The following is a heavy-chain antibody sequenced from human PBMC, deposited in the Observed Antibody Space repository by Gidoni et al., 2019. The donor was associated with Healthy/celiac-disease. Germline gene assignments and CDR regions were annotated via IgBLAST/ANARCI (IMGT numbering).Heavy chain of an antibody. CDR3: ATTYCSGGSCYLTFDY. Sequence: QVQLQESGPGLVKPSETLSLTCTVSGGSISSYYWSWIRQPPGKGLEWIGYIYYSGSTNYNPSLKSRVTISVDTSKNQFSLKLSSVTAADTAVYYCATTYCSGGSCYLTFDYWGQGTLVTVSS. J-gene: IGHJ4*02. D-gene: IGHD2-15*01. CDR1: GGSISSYY. V-gene: IGHV4-59*01. CDR2: IYYSGST.